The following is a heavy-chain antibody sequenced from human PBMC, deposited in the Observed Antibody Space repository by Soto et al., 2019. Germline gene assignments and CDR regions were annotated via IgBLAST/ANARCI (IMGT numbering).Heavy chain of an antibody. J-gene: IGHJ6*02. D-gene: IGHD3-10*01. CDR3: ARDLGPLLLWFGESYYGMDV. Sequence: SETLSLTCTVSGGSISSYYWSWIRQPPGKGLEWIGYIYYSGSTNYNPSLKSRVTISVDTSKNQFSLKLSSVTAADTAVYYCARDLGPLLLWFGESYYGMDVWGQGTTVTAP. CDR1: GGSISSYY. CDR2: IYYSGST. V-gene: IGHV4-59*01.